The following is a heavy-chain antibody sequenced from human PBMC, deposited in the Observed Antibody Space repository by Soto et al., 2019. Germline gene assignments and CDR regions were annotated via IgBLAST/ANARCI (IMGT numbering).Heavy chain of an antibody. CDR1: GYTFTCYY. Sequence: GASVKVSCKASGYTFTCYYMHWVRQAPGQGLEWMGWINPNSGGTNYAQKFQGWVTMTRDTSISTAYMELSRLRSDDTAVYYCARVAMWFGEPVKNYYYYMDVWGKGTTVTVS. CDR3: ARVAMWFGEPVKNYYYYMDV. V-gene: IGHV1-2*04. J-gene: IGHJ6*03. CDR2: INPNSGGT. D-gene: IGHD3-10*01.